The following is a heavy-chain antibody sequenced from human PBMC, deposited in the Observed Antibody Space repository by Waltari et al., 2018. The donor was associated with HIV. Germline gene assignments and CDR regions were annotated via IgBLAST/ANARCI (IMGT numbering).Heavy chain of an antibody. CDR1: GFTFSSYA. V-gene: IGHV3-30-3*01. CDR2: RSYDGSNK. CDR3: ARGGGYSSSYYFDY. J-gene: IGHJ4*02. D-gene: IGHD5-12*01. Sequence: QVQLVESGGGVVQPGRSLRLSCAASGFTFSSYAMHWVRQAPGKGLEWVAVRSYDGSNKYYADSVKGRFTISRDNSKNTLYLQMNSLRAEDTAVYYCARGGGYSSSYYFDYWGQGTLVTVSS.